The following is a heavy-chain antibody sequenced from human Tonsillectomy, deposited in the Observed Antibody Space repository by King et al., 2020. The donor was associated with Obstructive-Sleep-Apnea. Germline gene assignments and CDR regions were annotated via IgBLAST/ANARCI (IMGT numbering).Heavy chain of an antibody. D-gene: IGHD1-14*01. CDR2: ISGSGGST. V-gene: IGHV3-23*04. CDR3: AKAPPGRVKGYYFDD. Sequence: VQLVESGGGLVQPGGSLRLACAASGFTFSSYAMSWVRQAPGKGLEWVSGISGSGGSTYYADSVKGRFTISRDNSKNTLYLQMNSLRVEDTAVYYCAKAPPGRVKGYYFDDWGQGTLVTVSS. J-gene: IGHJ4*02. CDR1: GFTFSSYA.